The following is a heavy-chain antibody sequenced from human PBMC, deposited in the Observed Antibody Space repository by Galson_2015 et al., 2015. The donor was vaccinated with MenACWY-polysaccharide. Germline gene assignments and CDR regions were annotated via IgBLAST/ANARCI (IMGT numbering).Heavy chain of an antibody. CDR3: ARGVSNNWVVKGYSDF. J-gene: IGHJ4*02. D-gene: IGHD1-20*01. CDR1: GVSITTGSYS. CDR2: VSASGNT. V-gene: IGHV4-61*02. Sequence: TLSLTCTVSGVSITTGSYSWTWVRQPAGKGLEWIGRVSASGNTNDNPSLKSRVTISIDTSKNQFSLKLDSVTAADTAVYYCARGVSNNWVVKGYSDFWGLGTLVTVSS.